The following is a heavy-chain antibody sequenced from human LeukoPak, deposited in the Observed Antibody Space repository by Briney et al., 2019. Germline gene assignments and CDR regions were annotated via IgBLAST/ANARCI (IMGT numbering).Heavy chain of an antibody. J-gene: IGHJ4*02. CDR2: INPNSGDT. CDR1: GYTFTGYY. CDR3: AKNPYEYYFDY. D-gene: IGHD5-12*01. Sequence: ASVKVSCKASGYTFTGYYMHWVRQAPGQGLEWMGWINPNSGDTNYAQKFQGRVIMTRDTSIRTAYLEPSGLRSDDTVVYYCAKNPYEYYFDYWGQGTLVTVSS. V-gene: IGHV1-2*02.